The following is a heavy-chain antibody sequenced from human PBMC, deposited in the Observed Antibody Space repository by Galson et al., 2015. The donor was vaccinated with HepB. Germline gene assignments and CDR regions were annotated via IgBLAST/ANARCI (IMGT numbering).Heavy chain of an antibody. CDR3: AAGGRSAWYYDS. CDR1: GGPFNSLA. V-gene: IGHV1-69*13. Sequence: SVKVSCKASGGPFNSLAISWVRQAPGQGLEWIGGIIPIFETANFAQNFQGRVTITADESTTTAYMEVTGLTSDDTAMFYCAAGGRSAWYYDSWGRGTLVTVSS. CDR2: IIPIFETA. D-gene: IGHD6-19*01. J-gene: IGHJ5*01.